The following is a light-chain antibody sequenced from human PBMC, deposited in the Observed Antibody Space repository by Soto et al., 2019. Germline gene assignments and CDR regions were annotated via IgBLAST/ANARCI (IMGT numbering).Light chain of an antibody. Sequence: EVVLTQSPGTLSLSPGERATLSCRASQSVNNNYLAWYQQKPGQAPRLLIYGASSRATGIPDRISGSGSGTDFTLTISRLEPEDFAGYYCQQYGDRWWTFGQGTKVEIK. J-gene: IGKJ1*01. CDR2: GAS. CDR3: QQYGDRWWT. CDR1: QSVNNNY. V-gene: IGKV3-20*01.